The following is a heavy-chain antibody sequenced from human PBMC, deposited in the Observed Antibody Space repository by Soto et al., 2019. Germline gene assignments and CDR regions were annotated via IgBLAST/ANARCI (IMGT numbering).Heavy chain of an antibody. CDR1: GFTFSSYA. CDR2: ISGSGGNT. V-gene: IGHV3-23*01. CDR3: ASDYYGMDV. J-gene: IGHJ6*02. Sequence: PGGSLRLSCAASGFTFSSYAMSWVRQAPGKGLEWVSAISGSGGNTYYADSVKGRFTISRDNSKTTLYLQMNSLRAEDTAVYYCASDYYGMDVWGQGTTVTVSS.